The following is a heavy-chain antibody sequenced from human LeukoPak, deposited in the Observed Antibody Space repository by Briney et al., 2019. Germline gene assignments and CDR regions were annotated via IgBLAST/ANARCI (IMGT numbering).Heavy chain of an antibody. Sequence: SGPTLVKPTQTLTLTCTFSGFSLSTSGVGVGWIRQPPGKAPEWLALIYWDDDKRYSPSLKSRLTITKDTSKNQVVLTMTNMDPVDTATYYCTHRRGIAVAGPFDYWGQGTLVTVSS. D-gene: IGHD6-19*01. CDR2: IYWDDDK. J-gene: IGHJ4*02. CDR1: GFSLSTSGVG. V-gene: IGHV2-5*02. CDR3: THRRGIAVAGPFDY.